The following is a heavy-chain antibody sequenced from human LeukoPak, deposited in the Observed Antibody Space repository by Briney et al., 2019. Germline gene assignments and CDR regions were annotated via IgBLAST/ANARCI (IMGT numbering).Heavy chain of an antibody. J-gene: IGHJ4*02. D-gene: IGHD6-19*01. CDR3: TSSSSD. V-gene: IGHV3-15*01. Sequence: PGGSLRLSCAASGFIFTNAWMNWVRQAPGKGLEWVGRIKSETDGGTTDYAAPVNGRFTVSRDDSKKMLYLQMNSLKTEDTGVYYCTSSSSDWGQGTLVTVSS. CDR1: GFIFTNAW. CDR2: IKSETDGGTT.